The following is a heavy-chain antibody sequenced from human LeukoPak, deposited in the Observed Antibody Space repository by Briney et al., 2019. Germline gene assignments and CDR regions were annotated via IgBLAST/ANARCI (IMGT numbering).Heavy chain of an antibody. CDR2: IYYSGST. Sequence: PSETLSLTCTVSGGSISSSSYYWGWIRQPPGKGLEWIGSIYYSGSTYYNPSLKSRVTISVDTSKNQFSLKLSSVTAADTAVYYCAMTYSSSWWGNYYYYMDVWGKGTTVTISS. V-gene: IGHV4-39*07. J-gene: IGHJ6*03. CDR1: GGSISSSSYY. CDR3: AMTYSSSWWGNYYYYMDV. D-gene: IGHD6-13*01.